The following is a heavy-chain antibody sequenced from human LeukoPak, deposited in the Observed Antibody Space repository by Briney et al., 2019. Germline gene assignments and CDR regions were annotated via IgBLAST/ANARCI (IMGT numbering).Heavy chain of an antibody. D-gene: IGHD3-9*01. CDR3: AISGRGDILTGYYGGSTTGY. J-gene: IGHJ4*02. CDR1: GFTFSTYA. CDR2: IGGRGGKK. Sequence: GGSLRLSCAASGFTFSTYAMTWVRQAPGKGLDWVSGIGGRGGKKYYADSVKGRFTISRDNSKNTVYLQMNSLRAEDTAVYYCAISGRGDILTGYYGGSTTGYWGQGTLVTVSS. V-gene: IGHV3-23*01.